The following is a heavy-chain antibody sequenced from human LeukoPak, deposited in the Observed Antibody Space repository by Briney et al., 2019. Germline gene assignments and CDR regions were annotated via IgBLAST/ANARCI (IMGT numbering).Heavy chain of an antibody. CDR1: GFTFSSYS. Sequence: GGSLRLSCAASGFTFSSYSMNWVRQAPGKGLEWVAFIRYDGSYKYYADSVKGRFTFSRDNSKNTLYLQMNSLRAEDTAVYYCAREKGTLIRAMAFEMWGQGTMVTVSS. D-gene: IGHD3-10*01. J-gene: IGHJ3*02. V-gene: IGHV3-30*02. CDR3: AREKGTLIRAMAFEM. CDR2: IRYDGSYK.